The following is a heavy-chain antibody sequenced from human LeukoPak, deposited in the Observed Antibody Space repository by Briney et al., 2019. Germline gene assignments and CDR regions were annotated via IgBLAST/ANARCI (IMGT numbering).Heavy chain of an antibody. J-gene: IGHJ5*02. V-gene: IGHV3-23*01. CDR3: ARETRQQLVRGVFETRRNANWFDP. Sequence: GGSLRLSCAASGFTFSSYAMSWVRQAPGKGLEWVSAISGSGGSTYYADSVKGRFTISRDNSKNTLYLQMNSLRAEDTAVYYCARETRQQLVRGVFETRRNANWFDPWGQGTLVTVSS. CDR2: ISGSGGST. CDR1: GFTFSSYA. D-gene: IGHD6-13*01.